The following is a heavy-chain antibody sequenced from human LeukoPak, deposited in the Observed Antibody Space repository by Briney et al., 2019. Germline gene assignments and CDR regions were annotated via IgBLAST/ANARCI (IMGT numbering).Heavy chain of an antibody. Sequence: ASVKVSCKASGYTFTSYDINWVRQAPGQGLEWMGWMNPNSGNTGYAQKFQGRVTMTRNTSISTAYMELSSLRSEDTAVYYCARRDRMPSSPEVWGQGTTVTVSS. J-gene: IGHJ6*02. CDR1: GYTFTSYD. CDR3: ARRDRMPSSPEV. V-gene: IGHV1-8*01. D-gene: IGHD2-2*01. CDR2: MNPNSGNT.